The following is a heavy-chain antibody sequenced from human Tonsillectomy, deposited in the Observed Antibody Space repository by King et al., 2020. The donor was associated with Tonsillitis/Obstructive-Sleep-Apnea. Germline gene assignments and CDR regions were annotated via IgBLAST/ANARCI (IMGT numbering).Heavy chain of an antibody. CDR2: ISSSSSYI. D-gene: IGHD2-2*02. CDR3: ARGDIVIVPSAIGD. CDR1: GLTFSSFS. V-gene: IGHV3-21*01. J-gene: IGHJ4*02. Sequence: DVQLVESGGGLVKPGGSLRLSCAASGLTFSSFSMNWVRQAPGKGLEWLSSISSSSSYIYYADSVKGRFTISRDNAKNSLYLQMNSLRAEDTAVYYCARGDIVIVPSAIGDWGQGTLVTVSS.